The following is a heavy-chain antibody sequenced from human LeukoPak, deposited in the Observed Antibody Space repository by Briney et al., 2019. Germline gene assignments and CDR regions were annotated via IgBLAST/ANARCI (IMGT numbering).Heavy chain of an antibody. CDR3: AKDWEHRPNYDFWSGFDY. J-gene: IGHJ4*02. D-gene: IGHD3-3*01. Sequence: GGSLRLSCTASGFTFSSHGMSWVRQAPGKGLEWVSSIGGSGAKRYYADSVKGRFTISRDNSKKTLYLQMNSLRAEDTAVYYCAKDWEHRPNYDFWSGFDYWGQGTLVTVSS. CDR1: GFTFSSHG. V-gene: IGHV3-23*01. CDR2: IGGSGAKR.